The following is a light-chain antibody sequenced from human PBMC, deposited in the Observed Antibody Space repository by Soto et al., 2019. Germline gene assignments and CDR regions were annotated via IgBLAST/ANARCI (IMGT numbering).Light chain of an antibody. V-gene: IGKV1-5*01. J-gene: IGKJ2*01. CDR2: DAS. Sequence: DIQMTQSPSTLSASVGDRVTITCRASQSVTGWLAWYQQKPGEAPKLLIYDASTLASGVPSRFSGSGSVTQFTLTISSLQPDDSATYYCQQYHSYSAYTFGQGTKLEIK. CDR3: QQYHSYSAYT. CDR1: QSVTGW.